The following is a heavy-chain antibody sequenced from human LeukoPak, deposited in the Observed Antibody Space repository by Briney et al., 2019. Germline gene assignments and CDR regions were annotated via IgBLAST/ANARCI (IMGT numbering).Heavy chain of an antibody. CDR1: GYWFTSYW. D-gene: IGHD1-26*01. Sequence: GESLKISCEGSGYWFTSYWIGWVRQMPGKGLEWMGVIYPGDSDTIYSPSFQGQVAISVDKSMRTAYLQWSSLKASDTAIYSSARHLRVGRIAPFDFWGQETLVTVSS. J-gene: IGHJ4*02. CDR3: ARHLRVGRIAPFDF. V-gene: IGHV5-51*01. CDR2: IYPGDSDT.